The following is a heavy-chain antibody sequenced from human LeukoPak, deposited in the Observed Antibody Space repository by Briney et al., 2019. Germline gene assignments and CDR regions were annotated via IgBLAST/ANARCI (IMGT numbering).Heavy chain of an antibody. CDR2: ISGSGGRT. D-gene: IGHD2-2*02. CDR1: GYTFTGYY. J-gene: IGHJ3*02. V-gene: IGHV3-23*01. CDR3: AKILYIGAFDI. Sequence: SCKASGYTFTGYYMHWVRQAPGKGLEWVSAISGSGGRTYYADSVKGRFTISRDNSKNTLYLQMNSLRAEDTAVYYCAKILYIGAFDIWGQGTMVTVSS.